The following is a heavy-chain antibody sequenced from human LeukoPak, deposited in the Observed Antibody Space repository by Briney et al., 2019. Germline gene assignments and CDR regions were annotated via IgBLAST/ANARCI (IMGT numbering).Heavy chain of an antibody. V-gene: IGHV1-18*01. D-gene: IGHD6-19*01. CDR1: GYTFTSYG. J-gene: IGHJ4*02. CDR2: ISGYNGNT. Sequence: GASVKVSCKASGYTFTSYGISWVRQAPGQGLEWMGWISGYNGNTNYAQKLQGRVTMTTDTSTGTAYMELRSLRSDDTAVYYCARDLPSGYSSAWPFDYWGQGTLVTVSS. CDR3: ARDLPSGYSSAWPFDY.